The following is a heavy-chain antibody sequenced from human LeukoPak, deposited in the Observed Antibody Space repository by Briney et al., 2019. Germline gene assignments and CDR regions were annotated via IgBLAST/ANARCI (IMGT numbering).Heavy chain of an antibody. CDR3: AGTRTGYTLSRFDY. D-gene: IGHD5-24*01. CDR1: GFTFSSYA. V-gene: IGHV3-23*01. J-gene: IGHJ4*02. Sequence: GGSLRLSCAASGFTFSSYAMSWVRQAPGKGLEWVSAISGSGGSTYYADPVKGRFTISRDNSKNTLYLQMNSLRAEDTAVYYCAGTRTGYTLSRFDYWGQGTLVTVSS. CDR2: ISGSGGST.